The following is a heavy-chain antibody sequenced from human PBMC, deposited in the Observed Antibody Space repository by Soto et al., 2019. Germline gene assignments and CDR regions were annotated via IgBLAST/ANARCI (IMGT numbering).Heavy chain of an antibody. D-gene: IGHD6-13*01. V-gene: IGHV1-24*01. CDR2: FDPEDGET. CDR3: ATVSCYSSSWSWGWFDP. J-gene: IGHJ5*02. Sequence: ASVKVSCKVSGYTLTELSMHWVRQAPGKGLEWMGGFDPEDGETIYAQKFQGRVTMTEDTSTDTAYMELSSLRSEDTAVYYCATVSCYSSSWSWGWFDPWGQGTLVTVSS. CDR1: GYTLTELS.